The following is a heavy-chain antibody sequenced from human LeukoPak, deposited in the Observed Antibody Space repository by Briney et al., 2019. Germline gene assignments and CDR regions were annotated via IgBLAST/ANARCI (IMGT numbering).Heavy chain of an antibody. CDR1: GFTFSSYG. CDR2: IWYDGSNK. CDR3: ARPREYYDSSGYSGFDY. Sequence: GSLRLSCAASGFTFSSYGMHWVRQAPGKGLEWVAVIWYDGSNKYYADSVKGRFTISRDNSKNTLYLQMNSLRAEDTAVYYCARPREYYDSSGYSGFDYWGQGTLVTVSS. J-gene: IGHJ4*02. V-gene: IGHV3-33*01. D-gene: IGHD3-22*01.